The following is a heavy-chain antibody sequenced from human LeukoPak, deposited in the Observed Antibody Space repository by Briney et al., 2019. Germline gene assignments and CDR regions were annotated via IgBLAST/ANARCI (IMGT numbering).Heavy chain of an antibody. CDR2: INHSGST. D-gene: IGHD6-6*01. Sequence: SETLSLTCAVYGGSSSGYYWSWIRQPPGKGLEWIGEINHSGSTNYNPSLKSRVTISVDTSKNQFSLKLSSVTAADTAVYYCARMAPYSSSFAGGVDYWGQGTLVTVSS. CDR1: GGSSSGYY. J-gene: IGHJ4*02. V-gene: IGHV4-34*01. CDR3: ARMAPYSSSFAGGVDY.